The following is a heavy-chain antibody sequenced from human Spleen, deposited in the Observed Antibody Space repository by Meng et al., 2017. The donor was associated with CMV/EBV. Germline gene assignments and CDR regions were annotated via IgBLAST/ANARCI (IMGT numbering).Heavy chain of an antibody. CDR3: ARGPPLRGLTH. CDR1: GGSFSGSD. D-gene: IGHD3-10*01. J-gene: IGHJ4*02. CDR2: INHGGYA. Sequence: SCDGSGGSFSGSDWNLLRQPPEKGLEWIGEINHGGYAGYNSSLKTRVTISVDESKKQFSLKINSVTAADTAVYFCARGPPLRGLTHWGQGTLVTVSS. V-gene: IGHV4-34*01.